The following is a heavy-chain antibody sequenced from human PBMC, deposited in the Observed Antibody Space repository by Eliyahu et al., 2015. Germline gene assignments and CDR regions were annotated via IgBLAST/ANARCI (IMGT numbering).Heavy chain of an antibody. J-gene: IGHJ4*02. D-gene: IGHD5-24*01. CDR2: ISKSGTNT. CDR3: SRQSGDGYEVY. CDR1: GXTFSDSY. V-gene: IGHV3-11*06. Sequence: QVQLVESGGGLXKPGGSLXLSXAASGXTFSDSYMRWIRQAPGKGLEWVSYISKSGTNTAYTDSVKGRFTISRDNAKNSVYLQMNSLGAEDTAVYYCSRQSGDGYEVYWGQGTLVTVSS.